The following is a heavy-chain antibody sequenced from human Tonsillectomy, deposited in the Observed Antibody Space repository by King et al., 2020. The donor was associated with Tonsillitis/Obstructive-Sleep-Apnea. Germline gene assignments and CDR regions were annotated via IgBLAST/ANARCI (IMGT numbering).Heavy chain of an antibody. Sequence: QLVQSGGGVVQPGRSLRLSCAASEFTFSSYATHWARQAPGKGLEWVAVISYDASNKYYADSVKDRFTISRDNSKNTLYLQMNSLSAEDTAVYYCVRETYSQIYFDYWGQGTLVTVSS. CDR1: EFTFSSYA. J-gene: IGHJ4*02. CDR3: VRETYSQIYFDY. CDR2: ISYDASNK. V-gene: IGHV3-30*01. D-gene: IGHD4-11*01.